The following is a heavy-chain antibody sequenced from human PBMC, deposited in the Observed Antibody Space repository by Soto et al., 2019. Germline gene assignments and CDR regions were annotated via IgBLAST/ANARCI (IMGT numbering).Heavy chain of an antibody. CDR3: XXXXXGQYDAYNWFDP. CDR2: VCPGGRT. Sequence: QVRLQQWGAGLVRPSETLSLTCAVYGGSFNNYCWSWIRQPPGKGLEWIGEVCPGGRTNYSPTLKREVRIAVEGSKNQFSLRLTSVTVADTAVXXXXXXXXGQYDAYNWFDPWGQGNLVIVAS. V-gene: IGHV4-34*02. J-gene: IGHJ5*02. CDR1: GGSFNNYC. D-gene: IGHD3-16*01.